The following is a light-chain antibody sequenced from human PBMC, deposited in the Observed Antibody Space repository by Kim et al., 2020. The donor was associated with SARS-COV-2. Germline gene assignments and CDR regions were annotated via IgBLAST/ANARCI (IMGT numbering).Light chain of an antibody. CDR2: IDK. CDR1: SPNIGSNY. J-gene: IGLJ3*02. Sequence: RVSISCSGSSPNIGSNYVYWYQELPGTAPKLLIYIDKQRPSGVPDRFSGSKSGTSASLAINGLRSEDEGDYYCASWDDSLRGPVFGGGTQLTVL. CDR3: ASWDDSLRGPV. V-gene: IGLV1-47*01.